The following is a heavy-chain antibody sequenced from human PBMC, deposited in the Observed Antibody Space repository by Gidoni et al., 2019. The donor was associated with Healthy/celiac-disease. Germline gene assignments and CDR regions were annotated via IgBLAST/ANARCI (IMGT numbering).Heavy chain of an antibody. D-gene: IGHD6-19*01. CDR3: AKDRYSSGRGLFDY. CDR1: GFTFSSYG. J-gene: IGHJ4*02. V-gene: IGHV3-30*18. CDR2: ISDDGSNK. Sequence: QVQLVESGGGVVQPGRSLRLSCAASGFTFSSYGMHWVRQAPGKGLEWVAVISDDGSNKYYADSVKGRFTISRDNSKNTLYLQMNSLRAEDTAVYYCAKDRYSSGRGLFDYWGQGTLVTVSS.